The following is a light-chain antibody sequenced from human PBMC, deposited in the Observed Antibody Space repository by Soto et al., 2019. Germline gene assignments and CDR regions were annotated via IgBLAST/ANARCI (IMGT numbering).Light chain of an antibody. CDR1: SSDVGRYNY. V-gene: IGLV2-14*03. CDR2: DVI. J-gene: IGLJ2*01. Sequence: QSVLTQPASVSGSPGQSITISCTGTSSDVGRYNYVSWYQQHPVKAPKLMIYDVINRPSGVSNRFSGSKSGNTASLTISGLQADDEADYYCSSYTSSGTSIFGGGTKLTVL. CDR3: SSYTSSGTSI.